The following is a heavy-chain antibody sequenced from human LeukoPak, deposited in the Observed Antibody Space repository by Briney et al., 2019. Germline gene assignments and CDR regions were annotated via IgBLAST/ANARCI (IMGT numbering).Heavy chain of an antibody. V-gene: IGHV1-46*01. J-gene: IGHJ5*02. CDR3: ARASRTNYYDSSGPYNWFDP. CDR2: INPSGGST. D-gene: IGHD3-22*01. Sequence: ASVKVSCKASGYTFTSYYMHWVRQAPGQGLEWMGIINPSGGSTSYAQKFQGRVTMTRDTSTSTAYMELSSLRSEDTAVYYCARASRTNYYDSSGPYNWFDPWGQGTLVTVSS. CDR1: GYTFTSYY.